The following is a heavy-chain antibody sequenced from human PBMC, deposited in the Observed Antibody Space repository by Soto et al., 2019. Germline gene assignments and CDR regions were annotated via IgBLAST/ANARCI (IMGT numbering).Heavy chain of an antibody. Sequence: PGESLKISCKGSGYSFTNNWIGWVRQMPGKGLEWMGIVFPDDSDIRYSPSFQGQVTISGDKSVTTAYLQWSSLKASDTAIYYCARVGTLQPQYFDYWGQGTLVTVSS. CDR3: ARVGTLQPQYFDY. CDR1: GYSFTNNW. CDR2: VFPDDSDI. V-gene: IGHV5-51*01. J-gene: IGHJ4*02. D-gene: IGHD1-1*01.